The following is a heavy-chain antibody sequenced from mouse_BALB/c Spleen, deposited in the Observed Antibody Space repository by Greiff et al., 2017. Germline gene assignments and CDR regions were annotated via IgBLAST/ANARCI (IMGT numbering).Heavy chain of an antibody. Sequence: VQLQESGAELMKPGASVKISCKATGYTFSSYWIEWVKQRPGHGLEWIGEILPGSGSTNYNEKFKGKATFTAETSSKTAYMQLSGLTSEDSAVYYCARIEGGYDNAMDYWGQGTSVTVSS. CDR2: ILPGSGST. D-gene: IGHD2-14*01. CDR1: GYTFSSYW. CDR3: ARIEGGYDNAMDY. J-gene: IGHJ4*01. V-gene: IGHV1-9*01.